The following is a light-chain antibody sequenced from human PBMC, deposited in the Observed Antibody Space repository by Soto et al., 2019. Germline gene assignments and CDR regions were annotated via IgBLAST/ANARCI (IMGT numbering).Light chain of an antibody. CDR2: LVSDGSH. CDR1: SGHSSYA. J-gene: IGLJ7*01. V-gene: IGLV4-69*01. CDR3: QTWGTGIQG. Sequence: QPVLTQSPSASASLGASVKLTCTLSSGHSSYAIAWHQQQPEKGPRYLMKLVSDGSHTKGDGIPDRFSGSSSGAERYLTISSLKSEDEADYYCQTWGTGIQGFGGGTQLTVL.